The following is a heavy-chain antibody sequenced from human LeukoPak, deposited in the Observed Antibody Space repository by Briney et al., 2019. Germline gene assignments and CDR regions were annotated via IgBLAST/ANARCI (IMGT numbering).Heavy chain of an antibody. J-gene: IGHJ5*02. CDR1: GFSFHDYG. D-gene: IGHD3-10*01. V-gene: IGHV3-20*01. CDR3: ARDLLTGHTLVRGVISGHWFDP. CDR2: INWDGRST. Sequence: GGSLRLSCAASGFSFHDYGMSWVRQVPGKGLEWVSGINWDGRSTRYADSVKGRFTISRDNAKNSLYLQMNSLRAEDTALYHCARDLLTGHTLVRGVISGHWFDPWGQGTLVTVSS.